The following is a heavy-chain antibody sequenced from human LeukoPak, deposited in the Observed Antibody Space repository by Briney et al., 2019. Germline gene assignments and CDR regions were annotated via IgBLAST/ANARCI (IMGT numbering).Heavy chain of an antibody. V-gene: IGHV4-34*01. Sequence: PETLSLTCAVYGGSFSGYYWSWIRQPPGKGLEWIGEINHSGSTNYNPSLKSRVTISVDTSKNQFSLKLSSVTAADTAVYYCAQSSGDAFDIWGQGTMVTVSS. CDR2: INHSGST. CDR3: AQSSGDAFDI. J-gene: IGHJ3*02. CDR1: GGSFSGYY. D-gene: IGHD6-25*01.